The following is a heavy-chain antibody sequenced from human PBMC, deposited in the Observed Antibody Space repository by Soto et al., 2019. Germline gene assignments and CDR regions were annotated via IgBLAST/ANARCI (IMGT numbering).Heavy chain of an antibody. Sequence: SETLSLTCTVSGGSISSGGYYWSLIRQHPGKGLEWIGYIYYSGSTYYNPSLKSRVTISVDTSKNQFSLKLSSVTAADTAVYYCASSPHIAAAASWFDPWGQGTLVTVSS. D-gene: IGHD6-13*01. J-gene: IGHJ5*02. CDR2: IYYSGST. CDR3: ASSPHIAAAASWFDP. CDR1: GGSISSGGYY. V-gene: IGHV4-31*03.